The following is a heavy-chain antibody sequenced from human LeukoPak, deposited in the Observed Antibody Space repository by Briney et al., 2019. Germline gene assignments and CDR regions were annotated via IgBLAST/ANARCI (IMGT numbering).Heavy chain of an antibody. CDR2: IYYSGST. J-gene: IGHJ4*02. V-gene: IGHV4-59*02. CDR1: GGSVSSYY. Sequence: SETLSLTCTVSGGSVSSYYWSWIRQPPGKGLEWIGYIYYSGSTNYNPSLKSRVTISVDTSKNQFSLKLSSVTAADTAVYYCAREGKFPGRVDYWGQGTLVTVSS. CDR3: AREGKFPGRVDY.